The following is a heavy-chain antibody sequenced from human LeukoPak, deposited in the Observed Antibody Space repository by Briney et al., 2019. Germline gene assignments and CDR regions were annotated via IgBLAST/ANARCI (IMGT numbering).Heavy chain of an antibody. CDR2: SDADGSAT. V-gene: IGHV3-74*01. Sequence: GGSLRLSCAASGFTFSSYSMHWVRQAPGKGLVWVSGSDADGSATVYADSVKGRSTISRDNAKNTVFLQMNSLTAEDTAVYFCARLTGTSSPGVDYWGQGTLVTVSS. D-gene: IGHD1-14*01. J-gene: IGHJ4*02. CDR1: GFTFSSYS. CDR3: ARLTGTSSPGVDY.